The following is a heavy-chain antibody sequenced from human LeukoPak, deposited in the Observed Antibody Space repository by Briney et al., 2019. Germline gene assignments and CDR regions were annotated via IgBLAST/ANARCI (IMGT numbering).Heavy chain of an antibody. Sequence: GGSLRLSCAASGFTFSSYSMSSSSTIYYADSVKGRFTISRDNAKNSLYLQMNSLRAEDTAVYYCARDESSSWYGYYYYMDVWGKGTTVTVSS. CDR3: ARDESSSWYGYYYYMDV. D-gene: IGHD6-13*01. J-gene: IGHJ6*03. V-gene: IGHV3-48*01. CDR2: SSSTI. CDR1: GFTFSSYS.